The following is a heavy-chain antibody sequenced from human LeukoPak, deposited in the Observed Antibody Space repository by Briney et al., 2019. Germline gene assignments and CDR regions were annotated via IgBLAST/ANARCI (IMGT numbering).Heavy chain of an antibody. CDR3: VRENHGSFDY. V-gene: IGHV3-48*02. Sequence: GGSLRLSCAASGFTFSSYNMNWVRQAPGKGLEWVSDISSSGSTIYFADSVKGRFTISRDNAKNSLYLQMNSLRDEDTAVYYCVRENHGSFDYWGQGSLVTVSS. CDR1: GFTFSSYN. D-gene: IGHD1-14*01. CDR2: ISSSGSTI. J-gene: IGHJ4*02.